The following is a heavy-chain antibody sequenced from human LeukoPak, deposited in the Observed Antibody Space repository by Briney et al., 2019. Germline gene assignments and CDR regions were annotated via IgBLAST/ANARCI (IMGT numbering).Heavy chain of an antibody. CDR1: GYTFTSYA. CDR3: ARGGTYGSGSYLSWYYYYYMDV. D-gene: IGHD3-10*01. Sequence: GASVKVSCKASGYTFTSYAINWVRQATGQGLEWMGWMNPNSGNTGYAQKFQGRVTITRNNSISTAYMELSSLRSEDTAVYYCARGGTYGSGSYLSWYYYYYMDVWGKGTTVTVSS. V-gene: IGHV1-8*03. CDR2: MNPNSGNT. J-gene: IGHJ6*03.